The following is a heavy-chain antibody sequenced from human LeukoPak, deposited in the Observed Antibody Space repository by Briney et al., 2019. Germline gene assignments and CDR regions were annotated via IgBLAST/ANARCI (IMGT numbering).Heavy chain of an antibody. Sequence: PSQTLSLTCAISGDSVSSNSAAWNWIRQSPSRGLEWLGRTYYRSKWYNDYAVSVKSRITINPDTSKNQFSLQLNSVTPEDTAVYYCARTKGSHWATVGWAQYYFDYWGQGTLVTVSS. J-gene: IGHJ4*02. CDR1: GDSVSSNSAA. CDR2: TYYRSKWYN. D-gene: IGHD6-19*01. V-gene: IGHV6-1*01. CDR3: ARTKGSHWATVGWAQYYFDY.